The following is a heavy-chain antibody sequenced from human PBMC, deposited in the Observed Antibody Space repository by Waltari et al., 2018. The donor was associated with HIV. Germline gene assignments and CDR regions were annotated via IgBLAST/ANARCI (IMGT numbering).Heavy chain of an antibody. Sequence: QIQLLQSGAEVKKPGASVRVSCKASGYSFKPHGITWVRQAPGQGLEWIGWISVKDGRTNSAQNLQGRVTMTSDPSTSTVYMELRTLRSDDTAVYYCAIGSWGEVSFGYWGQGTLVTVSS. CDR2: ISVKDGRT. CDR3: AIGSWGEVSFGY. CDR1: GYSFKPHG. J-gene: IGHJ4*02. D-gene: IGHD3-16*02. V-gene: IGHV1-18*04.